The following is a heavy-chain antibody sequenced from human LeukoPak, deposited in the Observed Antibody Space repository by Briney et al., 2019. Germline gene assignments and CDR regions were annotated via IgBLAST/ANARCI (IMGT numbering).Heavy chain of an antibody. D-gene: IGHD3-9*01. CDR3: AREESDWSSLGYFYHYMDV. CDR2: IYTSGST. V-gene: IGHV4-4*07. CDR1: GGSISTYY. Sequence: SETLSLTCTVSGGSISTYYWTWIRQPAGKRLEWIGRIYTSGSTNYKPSLKSRVTISVDASKNQFSLKLGSVTAADTAVYYCAREESDWSSLGYFYHYMDVWGKGTTVTISS. J-gene: IGHJ6*03.